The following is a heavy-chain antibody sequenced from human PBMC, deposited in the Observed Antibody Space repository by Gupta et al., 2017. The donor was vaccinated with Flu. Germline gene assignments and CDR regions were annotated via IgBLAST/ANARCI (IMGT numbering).Heavy chain of an antibody. J-gene: IGHJ3*02. CDR2: ISSSSSYI. Sequence: EVQLVESGGGLVKPGGSLRRSCAAYGFTDSTHSMNWVRQAPGWGLESISSISSSSSYIDYADSVRGRFTVSRDNAENSLHLRMNSLRAEYTAVYYCARSCAPDTDGFDIWGQGTMVTVSS. D-gene: IGHD2-2*01. CDR1: GFTDSTHS. CDR3: ARSCAPDTDGFDI. V-gene: IGHV3-21*01.